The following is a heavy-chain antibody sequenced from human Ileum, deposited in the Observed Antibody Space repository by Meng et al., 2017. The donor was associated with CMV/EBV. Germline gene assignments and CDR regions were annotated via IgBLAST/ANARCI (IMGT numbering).Heavy chain of an antibody. D-gene: IGHD4-11*01. V-gene: IGHV4-39*07. Sequence: LPLQGSGSWTVTTSEPLSLSCSASGVSSRLSPYYGGWIRQPPGKRLEWIGSIRFSGGTYYNPSLRSRVTISVDRSKNQFSLRLNSVTAADTAVYFCVRDVGVPTVAPGGENWFDPWGQGTLVTVSS. J-gene: IGHJ5*02. CDR2: IRFSGGT. CDR1: GVSSRLSPYY. CDR3: VRDVGVPTVAPGGENWFDP.